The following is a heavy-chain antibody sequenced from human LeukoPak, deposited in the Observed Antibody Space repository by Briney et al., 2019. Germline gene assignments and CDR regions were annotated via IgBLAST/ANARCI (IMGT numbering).Heavy chain of an antibody. CDR1: GYSFTSYW. V-gene: IGHV5-51*01. D-gene: IGHD3-10*01. CDR2: IYPGDSDT. J-gene: IGHJ6*02. Sequence: GESLKISCKGSGYSFTSYWIGWVRQMPGKGLEWMGIIYPGDSDTRYSPFFQGQVTISADKSISTAYLQWSSLKASDTAMYYCARLMSYGSGSSYGMDVWGQGTTVTVSS. CDR3: ARLMSYGSGSSYGMDV.